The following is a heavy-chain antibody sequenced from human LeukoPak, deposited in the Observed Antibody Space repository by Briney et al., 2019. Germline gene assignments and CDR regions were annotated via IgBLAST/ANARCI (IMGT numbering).Heavy chain of an antibody. CDR2: ISYDGSNK. CDR3: ARSSVAGDYFDY. J-gene: IGHJ4*02. CDR1: GFTFSSYA. Sequence: GGSLRLSCAAPGFTFSSYAMHWVRQAPGKGLEWVAVISYDGSNKYYADSVKGRFTISRDNSKNTLYLQMNSLRAEDTAVYYCARSSVAGDYFDYWGQGTLVTVSS. D-gene: IGHD6-19*01. V-gene: IGHV3-30-3*01.